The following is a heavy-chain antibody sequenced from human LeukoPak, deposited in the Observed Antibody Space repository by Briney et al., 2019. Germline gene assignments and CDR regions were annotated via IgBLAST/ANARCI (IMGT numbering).Heavy chain of an antibody. Sequence: GGSLRLSCAASGFTFSSYAMSWVRQAPGKGLEWVSAISGSGGSTYYADSVKGRFTISRDNSKNTLYLQMNSLRAEDTAVYYCAKPLYYYDSSGYYLNGAYYFDYWGQGTLVTVSS. V-gene: IGHV3-23*01. CDR2: ISGSGGST. D-gene: IGHD3-22*01. J-gene: IGHJ4*02. CDR3: AKPLYYYDSSGYYLNGAYYFDY. CDR1: GFTFSSYA.